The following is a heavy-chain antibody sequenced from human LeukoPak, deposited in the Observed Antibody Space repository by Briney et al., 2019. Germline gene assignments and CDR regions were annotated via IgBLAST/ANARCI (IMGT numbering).Heavy chain of an antibody. CDR2: NNPNSGGT. CDR3: ARVPRQDYYDSSGYYCPFDY. Sequence: ASVKVSCKASGYTFTGYYMHWVRQAPGQGLEWMGWNNPNSGGTNYAQKFQGRVTMTRDTSISTAYMELSRLRSDDTAVYYCARVPRQDYYDSSGYYCPFDYWGQGTLVTVSS. J-gene: IGHJ4*02. V-gene: IGHV1-2*02. CDR1: GYTFTGYY. D-gene: IGHD3-22*01.